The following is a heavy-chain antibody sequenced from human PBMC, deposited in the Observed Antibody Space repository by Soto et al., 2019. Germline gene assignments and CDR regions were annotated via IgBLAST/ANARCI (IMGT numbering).Heavy chain of an antibody. Sequence: SETLSLTCTVSGGSISSYYWSWIRQPPGKGLEWIGYIYYSGSTNYNPSLKSRVTISVVTSKNQFSLKLSSVSVAGTAVYYCARVTVTTQLFDYWGQGTLVTVSS. V-gene: IGHV4-59*01. CDR2: IYYSGST. CDR3: ARVTVTTQLFDY. D-gene: IGHD4-17*01. CDR1: GGSISSYY. J-gene: IGHJ4*02.